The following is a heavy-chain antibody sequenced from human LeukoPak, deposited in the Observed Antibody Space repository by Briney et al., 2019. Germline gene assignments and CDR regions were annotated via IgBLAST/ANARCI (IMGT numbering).Heavy chain of an antibody. D-gene: IGHD2-15*01. CDR2: IYYSGST. V-gene: IGHV4-31*03. CDR1: GGSISSGGYY. CDR3: ARVPRSAVTYYFDY. J-gene: IGHJ4*02. Sequence: TLSLTCTVSGGSISSGGYYWSWIRQHPGKGLEWIGYIYYSGSTYYNPSLKSRVTISVDTSKNQFSLKLSSVTAADTAVYYRARVPRSAVTYYFDYWGQGTLVTVSS.